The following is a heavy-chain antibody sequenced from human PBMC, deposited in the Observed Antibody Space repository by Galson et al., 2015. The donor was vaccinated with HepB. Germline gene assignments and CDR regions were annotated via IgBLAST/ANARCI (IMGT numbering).Heavy chain of an antibody. V-gene: IGHV3-11*01. Sequence: SLRLSCAASGFTFSDFYMSWMRQAPGKGLEWISYISDSGRTKYYADSVKGRFTISRDNAKNSLHLQMNSLRAEDTAVYYCARDGAGVVLPNPSDAFDIWGQGTMVTVSP. CDR1: GFTFSDFY. J-gene: IGHJ3*02. D-gene: IGHD2-2*01. CDR3: ARDGAGVVLPNPSDAFDI. CDR2: ISDSGRTK.